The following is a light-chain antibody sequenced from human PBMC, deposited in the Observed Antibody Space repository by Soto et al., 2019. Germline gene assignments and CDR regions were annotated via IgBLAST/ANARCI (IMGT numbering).Light chain of an antibody. CDR3: SSYTSSNTLV. V-gene: IGLV2-14*01. Sequence: QSVLTQPASVSASPGQSITISCTGTSSDVGGYNYVSWYQQHPGKAPKLMIYEVNDRPSGISNRFSGSKSGNTASLAISGLQAEDEADYYCSSYTSSNTLVFGTGTKVTVL. CDR1: SSDVGGYNY. J-gene: IGLJ1*01. CDR2: EVN.